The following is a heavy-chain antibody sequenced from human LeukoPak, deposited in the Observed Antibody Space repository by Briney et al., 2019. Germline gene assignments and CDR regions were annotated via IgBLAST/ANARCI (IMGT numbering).Heavy chain of an antibody. J-gene: IGHJ4*02. CDR3: ARVDTSTWFSSPFDY. CDR1: GFTVSSNY. CDR2: IYSGGST. D-gene: IGHD6-13*01. V-gene: IGHV3-66*01. Sequence: PGGSLRLSCAASGFTVSSNYMSWVRQAPGKGLEWVSVIYSGGSTYYADSVKGRFTISRDNSKNTLYLQMNSLRAEDTAVYYCARVDTSTWFSSPFDYWGRGTLVTVSS.